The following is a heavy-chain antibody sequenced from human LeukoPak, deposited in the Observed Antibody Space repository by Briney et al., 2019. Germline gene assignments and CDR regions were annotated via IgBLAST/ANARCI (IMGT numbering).Heavy chain of an antibody. D-gene: IGHD4-17*01. CDR1: GFSFSSYG. CDR2: ISYDGSNK. V-gene: IGHV3-30*18. J-gene: IGHJ4*02. Sequence: GGSLRLSCAISGFSFSSYGMHWVRQAPGEGLEWVAVISYDGSNKCHADSVKGRFTISRDNSKSSLFLQMNSLRAEDTAVYYCAKDLRPQIPYGESPRGTAPMGHWGQGTLVTVSS. CDR3: AKDLRPQIPYGESPRGTAPMGH.